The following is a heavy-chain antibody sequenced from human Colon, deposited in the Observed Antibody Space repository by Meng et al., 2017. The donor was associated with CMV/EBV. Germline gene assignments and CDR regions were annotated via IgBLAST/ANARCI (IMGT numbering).Heavy chain of an antibody. Sequence: GESLKISCAGSGFTFSNHKMNWVRQAPGKGLEWVSSSSSSGSDMYYADSGKGRFTISRDNAKNSLYLQINSLRVEDTAVYYCARVRDLYGSDGMDVWGQGTTVTVSS. CDR3: ARVRDLYGSDGMDV. V-gene: IGHV3-21*01. J-gene: IGHJ6*02. CDR1: GFTFSNHK. D-gene: IGHD5-24*01. CDR2: SSSSGSDM.